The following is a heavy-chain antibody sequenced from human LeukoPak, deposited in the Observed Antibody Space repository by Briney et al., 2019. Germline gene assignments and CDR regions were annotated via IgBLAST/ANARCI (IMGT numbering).Heavy chain of an antibody. J-gene: IGHJ6*03. D-gene: IGHD6-19*01. V-gene: IGHV1-8*01. Sequence: ASVKVSCKTSGYTFPSYDINWVRQATGQGPEWMGWMNPNSGNTGYAQKFQGRVTMTRNTSISTAYMELSSLRSDDTAVYYCAREAEQWLDYYYYYMDVWGKGTTVTVSS. CDR3: AREAEQWLDYYYYYMDV. CDR2: MNPNSGNT. CDR1: GYTFPSYD.